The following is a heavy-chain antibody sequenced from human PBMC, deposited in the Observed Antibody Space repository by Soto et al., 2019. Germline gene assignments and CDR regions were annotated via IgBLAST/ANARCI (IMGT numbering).Heavy chain of an antibody. Sequence: SETLSLTCTVSGGSISNYYGSWIRQPPGKGLEWIGYIYGTGSTNYNPSLKSRVTFSADTSKNQVSLKLSSVTAADTAVYYCARDHPHSYGIYYFDYWGQGTLVTVSS. D-gene: IGHD5-18*01. CDR2: IYGTGST. V-gene: IGHV4-59*01. J-gene: IGHJ4*02. CDR3: ARDHPHSYGIYYFDY. CDR1: GGSISNYY.